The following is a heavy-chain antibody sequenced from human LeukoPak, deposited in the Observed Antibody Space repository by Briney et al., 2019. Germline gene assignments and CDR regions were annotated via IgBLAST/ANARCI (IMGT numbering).Heavy chain of an antibody. Sequence: GSLRLSCAASDFTFNYYDMNWVRQAPGKGLEWVSCISGSGRTMYYADSVKGRFTISRDNAKNSLYLQMNSLRAEDTAVYYCARGGEFDYWGQGTLVTVSS. CDR3: ARGGEFDY. V-gene: IGHV3-48*01. D-gene: IGHD2-21*01. J-gene: IGHJ4*02. CDR1: DFTFNYYD. CDR2: ISGSGRTM.